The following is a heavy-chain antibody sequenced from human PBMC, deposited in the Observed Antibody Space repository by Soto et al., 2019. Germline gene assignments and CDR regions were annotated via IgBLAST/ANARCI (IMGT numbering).Heavy chain of an antibody. V-gene: IGHV4-59*01. CDR2: IHYSGST. Sequence: PSETLSLTCTVSGGSISSYYWSWMRQPPGKGLEWIGYIHYSGSTNYNPSLKSRVTISLDTSKKQFSLRLTSVTAADTAVYSCARTRIEAAGTGWFDPWGQGTLVTVSS. CDR3: ARTRIEAAGTGWFDP. CDR1: GGSISSYY. J-gene: IGHJ5*02. D-gene: IGHD6-13*01.